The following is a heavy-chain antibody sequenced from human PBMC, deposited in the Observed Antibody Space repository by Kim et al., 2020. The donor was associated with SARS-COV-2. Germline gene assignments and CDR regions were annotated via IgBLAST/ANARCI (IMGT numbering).Heavy chain of an antibody. V-gene: IGHV3-23*03. D-gene: IGHD5-18*01. J-gene: IGHJ4*02. Sequence: VKGRFTIPKDNSKNTLYLQMNSLRAEDTAVYYCAKDLRRSRGYSYGYDYWGQGTLVTVSS. CDR3: AKDLRRSRGYSYGYDY.